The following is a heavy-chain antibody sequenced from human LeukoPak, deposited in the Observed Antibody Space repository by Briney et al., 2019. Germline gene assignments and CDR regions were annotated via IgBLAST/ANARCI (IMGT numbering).Heavy chain of an antibody. V-gene: IGHV3-23*01. Sequence: GGSLRLSCTSSGFSFSDYAMNWVRQAPGKGLEWVSCIRGNSGMRFYSDSVRGRFTISRDNSKDTVYLQMDSLRVDDTAVYFCAKDQEDRGYPSSFDFWGQGTLVTVSS. J-gene: IGHJ4*02. CDR2: IRGNSGMR. CDR3: AKDQEDRGYPSSFDF. D-gene: IGHD2-15*01. CDR1: GFSFSDYA.